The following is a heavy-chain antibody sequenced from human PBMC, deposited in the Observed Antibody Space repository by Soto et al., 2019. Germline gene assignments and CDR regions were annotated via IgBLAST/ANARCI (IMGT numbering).Heavy chain of an antibody. CDR1: GYTFTNYG. CDR3: ARSPAATGTSWLDH. V-gene: IGHV1-18*04. Sequence: XSVKVSCNASGYTFTNYGITWVRQAPGEGLEWMGWISGYNGHTNYAQKVQGRVTMTTDTSTSTAYMELRSLRSDDTAVFYCARSPAATGTSWLDHWGQGTLVTVSS. J-gene: IGHJ5*02. D-gene: IGHD6-13*01. CDR2: ISGYNGHT.